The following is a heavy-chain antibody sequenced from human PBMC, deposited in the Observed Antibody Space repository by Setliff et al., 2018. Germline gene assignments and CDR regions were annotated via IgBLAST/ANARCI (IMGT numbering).Heavy chain of an antibody. V-gene: IGHV1-2*06. CDR1: RYTFNDYY. J-gene: IGHJ6*03. Sequence: ASVKVSCKAFRYTFNDYYIHWVRQTPGQGLEWMGRINPSSGGTDDAQNFLGRVTMTRDTAISTAYMELSSLRSEDTAVYYCARSGGGYDFWSGYLVSHYYYYYYMDVWGKGTTVTVSS. D-gene: IGHD3-3*01. CDR2: INPSSGGT. CDR3: ARSGGGYDFWSGYLVSHYYYYYYMDV.